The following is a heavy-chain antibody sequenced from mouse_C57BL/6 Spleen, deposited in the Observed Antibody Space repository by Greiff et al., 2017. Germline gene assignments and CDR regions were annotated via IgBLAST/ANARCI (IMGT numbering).Heavy chain of an antibody. J-gene: IGHJ1*03. CDR3: ARWIYYGYDGYFDV. CDR1: GYTFTSYW. CDR2: IDPSDSET. V-gene: IGHV1-52*01. D-gene: IGHD2-2*01. Sequence: VQLQQPGAELVRPGSSVKLSCKASGYTFTSYWMHWVKQRPIQGLEWIGNIDPSDSETHYNQKFKDKATLTVDKSSSTAYMQLKSLTSEDSAVYYCARWIYYGYDGYFDVWGTGTTVTVSS.